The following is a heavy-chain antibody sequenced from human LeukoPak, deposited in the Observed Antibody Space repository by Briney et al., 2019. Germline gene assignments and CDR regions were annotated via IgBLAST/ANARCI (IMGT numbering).Heavy chain of an antibody. V-gene: IGHV3-74*01. CDR3: AKVSSGDKDV. CDR2: IKADGSSA. J-gene: IGHJ6*02. Sequence: PGGSLRLSCAASGITFGGHWMHWVRRAPGKGPVWVSRIKADGSSATYADSVKGRFTISRDNSKNTLYLQMNSLRAEDTAVYYCAKVSSGDKDVWGQGTTVTVSS. CDR1: GITFGGHW.